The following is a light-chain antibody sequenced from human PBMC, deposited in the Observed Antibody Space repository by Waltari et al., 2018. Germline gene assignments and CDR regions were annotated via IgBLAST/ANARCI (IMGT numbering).Light chain of an antibody. J-gene: IGKJ3*01. CDR1: QSVSSN. V-gene: IGKV3-15*01. Sequence: EIVMTQSPAPLSASPGESATLSCRASQSVSSNLAWYQQKPGQAPRLLIYGASTRATGIPARFSGSGSGTEFTLTISSLQSEDFAVYYCQQYNNWPPFTFGPGTKVDIK. CDR2: GAS. CDR3: QQYNNWPPFT.